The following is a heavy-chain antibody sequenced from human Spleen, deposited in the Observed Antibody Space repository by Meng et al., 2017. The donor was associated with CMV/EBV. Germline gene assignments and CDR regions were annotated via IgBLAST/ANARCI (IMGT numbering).Heavy chain of an antibody. D-gene: IGHD6-13*01. CDR3: ARDGLIAAAGTNFDY. CDR2: ISYDGSNK. CDR1: GFTFSSSA. Sequence: GFTFSSSAMHCVRQAPGKGLEWVAVISYDGSNKYYADSVKGRFTISRDNSKNTLYLQMNSLRAEDTAVYYCARDGLIAAAGTNFDYWGQGTLVTVSS. J-gene: IGHJ4*02. V-gene: IGHV3-30*04.